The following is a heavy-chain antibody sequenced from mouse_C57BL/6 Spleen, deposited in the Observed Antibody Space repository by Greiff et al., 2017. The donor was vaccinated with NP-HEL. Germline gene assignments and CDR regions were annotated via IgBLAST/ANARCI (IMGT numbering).Heavy chain of an antibody. J-gene: IGHJ2*01. CDR1: GFTFSSYA. Sequence: DVKLVESGGGLVKPGGSLKLSCAASGFTFSSYAMSWVRQTPEKRLEWVATISDGGSYTYYPDNVKGRFTISRDNAKNNLYLQMSHLKSEDTAMYYCARGKAYYSNYFDYWGQGTTLTVSS. CDR2: ISDGGSYT. D-gene: IGHD2-5*01. V-gene: IGHV5-4*03. CDR3: ARGKAYYSNYFDY.